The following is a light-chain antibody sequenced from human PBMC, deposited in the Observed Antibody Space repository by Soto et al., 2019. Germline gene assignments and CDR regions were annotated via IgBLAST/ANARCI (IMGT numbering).Light chain of an antibody. CDR2: LNSDGSH. V-gene: IGLV4-69*01. CDR1: SGHSSYA. Sequence: QLVLNQSPSASASLGASVKLTCTLSSGHSSYAIAWHQQQPERGPRFLMKLNSDGSHSKGDGIPDRFSGSSSGPERYLTISSLQSEDEADYFCQTWGTGTVVFGGGTKLTVL. J-gene: IGLJ2*01. CDR3: QTWGTGTVV.